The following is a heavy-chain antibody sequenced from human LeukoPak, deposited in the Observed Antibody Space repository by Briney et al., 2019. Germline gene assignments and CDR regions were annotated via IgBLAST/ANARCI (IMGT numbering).Heavy chain of an antibody. V-gene: IGHV3-23*01. D-gene: IGHD3-10*01. CDR3: AKVYGSGSYYPYYYGMDV. Sequence: GSLRLSCAASGFTFSSYAMSWVRQAPGKGLEWVSAISGSGGSTYYADSVKGRFTISRDNSKNTLYLQMNSLRAEDTAVYYCAKVYGSGSYYPYYYGMDVWGKGTTVTVSS. CDR1: GFTFSSYA. CDR2: ISGSGGST. J-gene: IGHJ6*04.